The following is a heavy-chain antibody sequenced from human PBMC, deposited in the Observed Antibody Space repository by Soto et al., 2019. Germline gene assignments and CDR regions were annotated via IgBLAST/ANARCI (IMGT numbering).Heavy chain of an antibody. CDR3: ARDPEGDYGDYDYYMDV. CDR2: ISSSGSTI. V-gene: IGHV3-11*01. CDR1: GFTFSDYY. J-gene: IGHJ6*03. Sequence: QVQLVESGGGLVQPGGSLRLSCAASGFTFSDYYMSWIRQAPGKGLEWVSYISSSGSTIYYADAVKGRFTISRDNAKKSLYLQMNSLRDEDPAVYYCARDPEGDYGDYDYYMDVWGKGTTVTVSS. D-gene: IGHD4-17*01.